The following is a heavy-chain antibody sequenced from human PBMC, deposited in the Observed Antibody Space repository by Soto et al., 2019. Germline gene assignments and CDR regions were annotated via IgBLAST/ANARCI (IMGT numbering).Heavy chain of an antibody. Sequence: PSETLSLTCTVSGGSISSGGYYWSWIRQHPGKGLEWIGYIYYSGSTYYNPSLKSRVTISVDTSKNQFSLKLSSVTAADTAVYYCARDQTTVTTPYYYGMDVWGQGTTVTVS. J-gene: IGHJ6*02. CDR3: ARDQTTVTTPYYYGMDV. CDR1: GGSISSGGYY. D-gene: IGHD4-4*01. V-gene: IGHV4-31*03. CDR2: IYYSGST.